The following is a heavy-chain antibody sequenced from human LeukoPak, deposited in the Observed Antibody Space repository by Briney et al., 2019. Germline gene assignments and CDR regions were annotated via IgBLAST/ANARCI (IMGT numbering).Heavy chain of an antibody. Sequence: PGGSLRLSCAASGFTFSSYVVTWARQGPGKGLEGVPVIYSGGSTYYADSVKGRFTISRDNSKNTLYLQMNSLRAEDTAVYYCARWDRRSSGYQGDYWGQGTLVTVSS. J-gene: IGHJ4*02. D-gene: IGHD6-19*01. CDR2: IYSGGST. CDR3: ARWDRRSSGYQGDY. CDR1: GFTFSSYV. V-gene: IGHV3-66*01.